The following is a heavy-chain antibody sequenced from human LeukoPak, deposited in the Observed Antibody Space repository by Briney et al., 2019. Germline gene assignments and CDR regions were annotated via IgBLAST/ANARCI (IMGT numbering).Heavy chain of an antibody. V-gene: IGHV3-13*04. CDR1: GFTLSNYD. CDR2: IGTGGDT. Sequence: GGSLRLSCATSGFTLSNYDIHWVRQATGKGLEWVSGIGTGGDTYYAGSVKGRFTISRENAKNSLYLQMNSLRAGDTAVYYCTRGALGFDYWGQGTLVTVSS. J-gene: IGHJ4*02. CDR3: TRGALGFDY.